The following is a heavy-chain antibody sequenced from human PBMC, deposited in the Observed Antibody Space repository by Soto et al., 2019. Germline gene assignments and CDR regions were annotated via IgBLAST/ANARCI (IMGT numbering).Heavy chain of an antibody. CDR2: ISWNSGSI. V-gene: IGHV3-9*01. J-gene: IGHJ4*02. CDR1: GFTFDDYS. Sequence: PGGSLRLSCAASGFTFDDYSMHWVRQAPGKGLEWVSGISWNSGSIGYADSVKGRFTISRDNAKNSLYLQMNSLRAEDTALYYCAKDGVSYYFDYWGQGTLVTVSS. D-gene: IGHD2-2*01. CDR3: AKDGVSYYFDY.